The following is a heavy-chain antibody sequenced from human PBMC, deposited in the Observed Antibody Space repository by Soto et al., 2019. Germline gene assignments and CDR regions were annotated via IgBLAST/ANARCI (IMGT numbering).Heavy chain of an antibody. CDR3: TAYSGASDAGYFDP. J-gene: IGHJ4*02. V-gene: IGHV4-59*01. CDR1: GGSITNYH. D-gene: IGHD6-6*01. Sequence: SETLSLSCTVYGGSITNYHWTWIRQPPGGGLEWIGCIHHSGSTYYNPSLKSRATLSIDTSKKQFSLRLSPVTAADTAMYFCTAYSGASDAGYFDPWGQGTLVTVSS. CDR2: IHHSGST.